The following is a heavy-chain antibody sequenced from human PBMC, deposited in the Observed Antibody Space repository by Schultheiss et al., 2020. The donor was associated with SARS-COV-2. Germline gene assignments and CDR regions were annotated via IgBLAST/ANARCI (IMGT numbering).Heavy chain of an antibody. V-gene: IGHV4-4*08. CDR3: AKVWLQLGDAFHI. J-gene: IGHJ3*02. CDR2: IHDSGST. Sequence: SETLSLTCTVSGVSISSYCWNWIRQPPGKGLEWIGFIHDSGSTNYNPSLKSRVTISVDTSKNQFSLKLSSVTAADTAVYYCAKVWLQLGDAFHIWGQGTLVTVSS. D-gene: IGHD5-24*01. CDR1: GVSISSYC.